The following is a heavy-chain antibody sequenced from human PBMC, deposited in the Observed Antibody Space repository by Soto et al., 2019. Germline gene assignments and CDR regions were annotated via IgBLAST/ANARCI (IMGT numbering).Heavy chain of an antibody. CDR2: ISGYTGRT. V-gene: IGHV1-18*01. D-gene: IGHD1-26*01. CDR3: GRDLVGLPTHLDS. J-gene: IGHJ4*02. CDR1: GYTWTTYG. Sequence: QVQLVQSGDEVKKPGASVKVSCQASGYTWTTYGISWVRQAPGQGLEWMGWISGYTGRTRVAEKFEGRVTVTADTSTTTAFMELRSLKSDDTAVYYGGRDLVGLPTHLDSWGQGPLVTVSS.